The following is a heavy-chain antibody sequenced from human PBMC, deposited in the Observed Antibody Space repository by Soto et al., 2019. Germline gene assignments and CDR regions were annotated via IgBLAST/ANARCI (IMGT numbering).Heavy chain of an antibody. V-gene: IGHV3-7*05. CDR1: GFTFGNYW. CDR3: ASYRVPYAMDV. J-gene: IGHJ6*02. CDR2: MNQNGSEK. Sequence: EVQLVESGGGLVQPGGSLRLSCTVSGFTFGNYWMTWVRQAPGKGLEWVANMNQNGSEKYYVDSVKGRFAISRDNAKNSLYLQMNSLSAEDTAVYYCASYRVPYAMDVWGQGTTVTVSS.